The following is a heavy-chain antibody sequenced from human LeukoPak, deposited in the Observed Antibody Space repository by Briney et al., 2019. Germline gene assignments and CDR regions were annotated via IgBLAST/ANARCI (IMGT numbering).Heavy chain of an antibody. J-gene: IGHJ4*02. Sequence: GGSLRLSCAASGFTFSSYAMSWVRQAPGKGLEWVSAISGSGGTTYYADSVKGRFTISRGNSKNTLYLQMNSLRAEDTAVYYCARGRDGYSPFDYWGQGTLVTVSS. V-gene: IGHV3-23*01. CDR1: GFTFSSYA. D-gene: IGHD4-4*01. CDR2: ISGSGGTT. CDR3: ARGRDGYSPFDY.